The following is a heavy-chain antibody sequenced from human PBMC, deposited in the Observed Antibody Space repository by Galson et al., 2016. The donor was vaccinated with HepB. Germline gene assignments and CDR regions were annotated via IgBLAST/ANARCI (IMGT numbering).Heavy chain of an antibody. Sequence: SLRLSCAASGFSFSLSWMSWVRQAPGKGLEWVAKVKPDGSAKYYVDSVKGRFAISRDNAKNSLFLQMNSLRVEDTAVYYCAREEYFTFDIWGQGPMVTVSS. CDR2: VKPDGSAK. V-gene: IGHV3-7*03. CDR3: AREEYFTFDI. CDR1: GFSFSLSW. D-gene: IGHD2/OR15-2a*01. J-gene: IGHJ3*02.